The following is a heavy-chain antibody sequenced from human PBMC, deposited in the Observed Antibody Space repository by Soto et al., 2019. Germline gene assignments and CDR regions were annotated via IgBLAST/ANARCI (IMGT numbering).Heavy chain of an antibody. Sequence: GGSLRLSCAASGFTFSSYAMHWVRQAPGKGLEWVAVISYDGSNKYYADSVKGRFTISRDNSKNTLYLQMNSLRAEDTAVYYCAKAIHLNYDSSGYYTWGAFDIWGQGTMVTVSS. CDR2: ISYDGSNK. D-gene: IGHD3-22*01. J-gene: IGHJ3*02. CDR3: AKAIHLNYDSSGYYTWGAFDI. V-gene: IGHV3-30-3*01. CDR1: GFTFSSYA.